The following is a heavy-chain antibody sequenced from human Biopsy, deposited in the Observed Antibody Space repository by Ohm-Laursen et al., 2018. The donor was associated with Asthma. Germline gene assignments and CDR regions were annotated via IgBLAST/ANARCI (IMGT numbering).Heavy chain of an antibody. CDR1: GGSIVNHY. J-gene: IGHJ4*02. Sequence: TLSLTCAVSGGSIVNHYWTWIRQPPGKGLEWLGKIDYSGSTNQSPSLKGRLTMSVDTAKNQFSLKLSSVTAADTAVYYCARAQDYYDSRGYYRSFDYWGQGTLVTVSS. CDR2: IDYSGST. CDR3: ARAQDYYDSRGYYRSFDY. V-gene: IGHV4-59*11. D-gene: IGHD3-22*01.